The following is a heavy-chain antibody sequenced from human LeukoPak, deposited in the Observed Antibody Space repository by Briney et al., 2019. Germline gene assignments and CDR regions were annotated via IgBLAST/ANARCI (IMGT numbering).Heavy chain of an antibody. D-gene: IGHD1-26*01. CDR1: GGSISSGSFY. V-gene: IGHV4-31*03. CDR3: ASGSYIGSYLGAFDI. CDR2: IYYSGST. Sequence: SQTLSLTCTVSGGSISSGSFYWNWIRQQPGKGLEWIGYIYYSGSTYYNPSLKSRVTMSVDTSKNQFSLKLSSVTAADTAVYYCASGSYIGSYLGAFDIWGQGTMVTVSS. J-gene: IGHJ3*02.